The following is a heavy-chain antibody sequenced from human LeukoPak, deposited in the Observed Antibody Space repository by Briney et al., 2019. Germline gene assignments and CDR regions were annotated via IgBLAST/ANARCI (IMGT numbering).Heavy chain of an antibody. Sequence: PSETLSLTCAVYGGSFSVYYWSWIRQPPGKGLEWIGEINHSGSTNYNPSLKSRVTISVATSNNQFSLTLSSVTAAHTAVYYCRIRKGGIAVAPIDSWGQGTLVTVSS. D-gene: IGHD6-19*01. CDR3: RIRKGGIAVAPIDS. CDR1: GGSFSVYY. V-gene: IGHV4-34*01. CDR2: INHSGST. J-gene: IGHJ4*02.